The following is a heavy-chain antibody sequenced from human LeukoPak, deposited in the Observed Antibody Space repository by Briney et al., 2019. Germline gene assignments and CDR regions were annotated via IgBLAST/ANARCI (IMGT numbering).Heavy chain of an antibody. V-gene: IGHV4-38-2*02. CDR3: ARQYIDILTGYHRGELYWYFDL. CDR2: IYHSGST. Sequence: SGTLSLTCTVSAYSISSGYYWGWIRQPPGKGLEWIGTIYHSGSTYYNPSLKSRVTISVDTSKNQFSLKLNSVTAADTAVYYCARQYIDILTGYHRGELYWYFDLWGRGTLVTVSS. J-gene: IGHJ2*01. D-gene: IGHD3-9*01. CDR1: AYSISSGYY.